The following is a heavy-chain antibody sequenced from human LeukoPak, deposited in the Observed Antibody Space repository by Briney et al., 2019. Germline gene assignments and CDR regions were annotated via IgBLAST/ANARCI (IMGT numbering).Heavy chain of an antibody. CDR1: GFTFSNYA. Sequence: GGSLRLSCSASGFTFSNYAMSWVRQAPGKGLEWVSGISAGGGSTYYADSVKGRFTISRDSSKNTLYLRMSSLRGEDTAVYFCAKEHCSSTSCRMILNRVDYWGQGTLVTVSS. V-gene: IGHV3-23*01. CDR2: ISAGGGST. CDR3: AKEHCSSTSCRMILNRVDY. J-gene: IGHJ4*02. D-gene: IGHD2-2*01.